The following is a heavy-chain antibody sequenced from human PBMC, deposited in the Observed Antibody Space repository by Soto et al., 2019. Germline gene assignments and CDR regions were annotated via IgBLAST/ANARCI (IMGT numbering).Heavy chain of an antibody. Sequence: QVHLQESGPGPVEPSQTLSLTCTVSGASISSGGYFWSWIRQFPGKGLEWIGDLYYTGTTSYNPSLLSRLAMPANTSKNKFSLRVTSVTVADTAIYYCARVGVVAASPSYWYFDLWGRGTLVTVSS. CDR2: LYYTGTT. D-gene: IGHD2-15*01. J-gene: IGHJ2*01. CDR3: ARVGVVAASPSYWYFDL. CDR1: GASISSGGYF. V-gene: IGHV4-31*03.